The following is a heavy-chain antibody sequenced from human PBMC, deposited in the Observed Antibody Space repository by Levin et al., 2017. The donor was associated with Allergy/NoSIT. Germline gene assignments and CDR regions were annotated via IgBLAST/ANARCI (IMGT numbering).Heavy chain of an antibody. Sequence: PGGSLRLSCAASGFTFSSYWMSWVRQAPGKGLEWVANIKQDGSEKYYVDSVKGRFTISRDNAKNSLYLQMNSLRAEDTAVYYCARDISDFWSGSWSVGMDVWGQGTTVTVSS. CDR2: IKQDGSEK. V-gene: IGHV3-7*01. J-gene: IGHJ6*02. D-gene: IGHD3-3*01. CDR3: ARDISDFWSGSWSVGMDV. CDR1: GFTFSSYW.